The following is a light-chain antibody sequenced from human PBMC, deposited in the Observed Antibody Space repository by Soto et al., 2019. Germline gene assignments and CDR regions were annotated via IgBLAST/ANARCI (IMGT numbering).Light chain of an antibody. CDR2: RNN. V-gene: IGLV1-47*01. CDR1: SSNIGSNY. J-gene: IGLJ1*01. Sequence: QSVLTQPPSASGTPGQRVTISCSGSSSNIGSNYVYWYQQLPGTAPKLLIYRNNQRPSGVPDRFSGSKSGTSASLAISGLRSEDEADYYCARWDDCLSGHVFGTGTKVTV. CDR3: ARWDDCLSGHV.